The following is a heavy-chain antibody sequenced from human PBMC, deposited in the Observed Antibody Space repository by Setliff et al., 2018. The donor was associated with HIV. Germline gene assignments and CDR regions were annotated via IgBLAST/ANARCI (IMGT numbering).Heavy chain of an antibody. CDR3: ARGRRNEWELLLLAFDM. Sequence: ASVKVSCKASGYTFTTFRINWVRQAPGQGLEWMGWITPFNGRTNYAQRFQGRVTMTTDTSTNTAYMELRSLRSDDTAVYYCARGRRNEWELLLLAFDMWGQGTMVTVS. D-gene: IGHD1-26*01. CDR1: GYTFTTFR. J-gene: IGHJ3*02. CDR2: ITPFNGRT. V-gene: IGHV1-18*01.